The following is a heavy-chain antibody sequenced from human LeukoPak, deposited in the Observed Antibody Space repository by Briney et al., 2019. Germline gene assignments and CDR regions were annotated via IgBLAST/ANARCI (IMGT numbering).Heavy chain of an antibody. CDR2: IYHSGST. Sequence: SETLSLTCAVYGGSFSGYYWSWIRQPPGKGLEWIGSIYHSGSTYYNPSLKSRVTISVDTSKNQFSLKLSSVTAADTAVYYCARDPYDFWSGSFDYWGQGTLVTVSS. CDR1: GGSFSGYY. J-gene: IGHJ4*02. V-gene: IGHV4-34*01. CDR3: ARDPYDFWSGSFDY. D-gene: IGHD3-3*01.